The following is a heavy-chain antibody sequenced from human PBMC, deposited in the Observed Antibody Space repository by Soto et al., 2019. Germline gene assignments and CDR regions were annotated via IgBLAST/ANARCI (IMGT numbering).Heavy chain of an antibody. V-gene: IGHV3-74*01. CDR2: INPDGST. CDR1: GFSLSSQW. J-gene: IGHJ6*02. D-gene: IGHD1-26*01. Sequence: EAQVVESGGGLAQPGGSLRLSCAASGFSLSSQWMHWIRQAPGKGLEWVSRINPDGSTIYADSVKGRFTISRDNSKKMLYLQMDSLRAEDTALYYCAREPVGPDYAMDVWGQGTTVTVSS. CDR3: AREPVGPDYAMDV.